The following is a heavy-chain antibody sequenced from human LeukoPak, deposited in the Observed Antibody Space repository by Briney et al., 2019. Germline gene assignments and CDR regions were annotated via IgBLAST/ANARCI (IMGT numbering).Heavy chain of an antibody. V-gene: IGHV3-48*01. CDR3: ARGVDTAMVTERMDY. D-gene: IGHD5-18*01. Sequence: GGSLTLSCAASGFTFSSYSMNWVRQAPGKGLEWVSYISSSSSTIYYADSVKGRFTISRDNAKNSLYLQMNSLRAEDTAVYCCARGVDTAMVTERMDYWGQGTLVTVSS. CDR1: GFTFSSYS. J-gene: IGHJ4*02. CDR2: ISSSSSTI.